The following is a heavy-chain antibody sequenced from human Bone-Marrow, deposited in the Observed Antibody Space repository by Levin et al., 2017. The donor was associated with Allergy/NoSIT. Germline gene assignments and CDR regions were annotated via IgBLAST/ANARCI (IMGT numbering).Heavy chain of an antibody. CDR2: IIPMFDTA. CDR1: GGTFSTYA. CDR3: AREGRDGSEIYSGVSAFDI. J-gene: IGHJ3*02. Sequence: VASVKVSCKTSGGTFSTYAISWVRQAPGQGLEWMGAIIPMFDTANYAPNFHGRVTITADESTSTAYMELSSLRFEDTAMYYCAREGRDGSEIYSGVSAFDIWGQGTMVTVS. D-gene: IGHD5-24*01. V-gene: IGHV1-69*13.